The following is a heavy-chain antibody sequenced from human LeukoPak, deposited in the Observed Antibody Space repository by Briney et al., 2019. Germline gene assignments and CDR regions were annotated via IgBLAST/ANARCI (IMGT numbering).Heavy chain of an antibody. V-gene: IGHV1-2*06. CDR1: GYTFTGYY. CDR3: ARDRVTMVVTSIQSVSY. CDR2: INPNSGGT. D-gene: IGHD4/OR15-4a*01. Sequence: ASVKVSCKASGYTFTGYYMHWVRQAPGQGLEWMGRINPNSGGTNYAQKFQGRVTMTRDTSISTAYMELSRLRSDDTAVYYCARDRVTMVVTSIQSVSYWGRGTLVTVSS. J-gene: IGHJ4*02.